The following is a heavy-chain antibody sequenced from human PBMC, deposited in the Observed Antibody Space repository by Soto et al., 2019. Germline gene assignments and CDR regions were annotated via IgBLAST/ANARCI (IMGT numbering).Heavy chain of an antibody. D-gene: IGHD3-22*01. CDR3: ARSHGYFGSSAYYSSDY. J-gene: IGHJ4*01. CDR1: GYSFSRYW. V-gene: IGHV5-51*01. Sequence: PGEALKISCKGSGYSFSRYWIGWVRQMPWKGLERMGIIYPSDSDTGYSPSFQGQVTISADKSISTAYLQWRSLKASDTAMYYCARSHGYFGSSAYYSSDYWGQGTLVTVSS. CDR2: IYPSDSDT.